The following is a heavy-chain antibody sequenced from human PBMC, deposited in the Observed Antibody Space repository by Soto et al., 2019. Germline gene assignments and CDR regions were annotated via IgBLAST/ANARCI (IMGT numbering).Heavy chain of an antibody. J-gene: IGHJ5*02. CDR2: INHSGST. Sequence: SETVSLTCAVSGGSISSSNWWSWVRQPPGKVLEWIGEINHSGSTNYNPSLKSRVTISVDKSKNQFSLKLSSVTAADTAVYYCAGVRGGWGSSWDNWFDPWGQGTLVTVSS. D-gene: IGHD6-13*01. V-gene: IGHV4-4*02. CDR3: AGVRGGWGSSWDNWFDP. CDR1: GGSISSSNW.